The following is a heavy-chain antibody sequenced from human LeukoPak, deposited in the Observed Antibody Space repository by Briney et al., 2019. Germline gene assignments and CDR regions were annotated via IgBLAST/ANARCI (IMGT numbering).Heavy chain of an antibody. Sequence: PSETLSLTCTVSGYSISSGYYWGWIRQPPGKGLEWFGGIYHSGNPCYNPSLESRVIISVDTSKNQFSLKLSSVTDADTAVYYCARERGDNYESSGYKDYWGQGTLVTVSS. CDR1: GYSISSGYY. D-gene: IGHD3-22*01. CDR2: IYHSGNP. J-gene: IGHJ4*02. V-gene: IGHV4-38-2*02. CDR3: ARERGDNYESSGYKDY.